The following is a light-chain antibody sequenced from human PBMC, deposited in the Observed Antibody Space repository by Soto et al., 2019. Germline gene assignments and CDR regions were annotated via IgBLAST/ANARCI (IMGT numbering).Light chain of an antibody. CDR2: LGS. V-gene: IGKV2-28*01. J-gene: IGKJ3*01. CDR3: MQDLQTPRVT. CDR1: QSLLHSNGYNY. Sequence: DIVMTQSPLSLPVTPGEPASISCRSSQSLLHSNGYNYLDWYLQKPGQSPQLLIYLGSNRASGVPDRFSGSGSGTDFTLKISRVEAEDVGVYYCMQDLQTPRVTFGPGTKVDI.